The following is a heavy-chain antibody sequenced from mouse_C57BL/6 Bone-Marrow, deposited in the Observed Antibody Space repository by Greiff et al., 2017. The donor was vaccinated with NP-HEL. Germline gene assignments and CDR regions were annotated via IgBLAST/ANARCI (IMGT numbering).Heavy chain of an antibody. D-gene: IGHD1-1*01. CDR3: ARGYYYGRYAMDY. CDR2: IWTGGGT. Sequence: VQGVESGPGLVAPSQSLSITCTVSGFSLTSYAISWVRQPPGKGLEWLGVIWTGGGTNYNSALKSRLSISKDNSKSQVFLKMNSLQTDDTARYYCARGYYYGRYAMDYWGQGTSVTVSS. CDR1: GFSLTSYA. J-gene: IGHJ4*01. V-gene: IGHV2-9-1*01.